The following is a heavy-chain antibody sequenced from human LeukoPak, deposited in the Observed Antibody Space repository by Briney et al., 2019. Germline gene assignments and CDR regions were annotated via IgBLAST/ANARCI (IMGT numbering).Heavy chain of an antibody. J-gene: IGHJ4*02. CDR3: ARHCSSTSCYD. Sequence: GESLKISCKASGYTFTSYWIGWVRQMPGKGLEWTGIIYPGDSDTRYSPSFRGQVTISADKSITTAYLQWSSLKASDTAMYYCARHCSSTSCYDWGQGTLVTVSS. V-gene: IGHV5-51*01. CDR2: IYPGDSDT. CDR1: GYTFTSYW. D-gene: IGHD2-2*01.